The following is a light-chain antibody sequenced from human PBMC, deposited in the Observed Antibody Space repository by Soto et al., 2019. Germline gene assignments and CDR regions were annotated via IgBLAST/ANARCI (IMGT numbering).Light chain of an antibody. J-gene: IGKJ2*01. V-gene: IGKV1-33*01. CDR1: QDISNY. CDR3: QQYDDLPTYT. CDR2: RAS. Sequence: DIQMTQSPSSLSASVGDRVTITCQASQDISNYLNWYQQKPGKAPKLLIYRASNLETGVPSRFXGSGSGTDFTLTISSLQPEDFATYYCQQYDDLPTYTFGQGTRLEIK.